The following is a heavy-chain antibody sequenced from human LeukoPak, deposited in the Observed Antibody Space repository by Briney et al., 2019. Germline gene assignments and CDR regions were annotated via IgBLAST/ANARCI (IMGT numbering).Heavy chain of an antibody. CDR2: IRSKAYGATT. CDR1: GFTCGDYT. CDR3: TRDGATLDY. J-gene: IGHJ4*02. V-gene: IGHV3-49*04. D-gene: IGHD1-26*01. Sequence: TGGSLRLSCTASGFTCGDYTMSWVRQAPGKGLEWVGFIRSKAYGATTEYAASVKGRFTISRDDSKSIAYLQMNSLKTEDTAMYYCTRDGATLDYWGQGTLVTVSS.